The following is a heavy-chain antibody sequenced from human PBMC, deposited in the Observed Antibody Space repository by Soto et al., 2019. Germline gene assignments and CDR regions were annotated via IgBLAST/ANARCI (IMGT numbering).Heavy chain of an antibody. J-gene: IGHJ6*02. D-gene: IGHD4-4*01. CDR1: GGTXSSYA. V-gene: IGHV1-69*11. CDR3: ARVVMATVPASYYYGMDV. Sequence: SXKVSCKASGGTXSSYAMNCVRQAPGQGLEWMGRIIPFIGTANYAQKFKGRVTINADESTSTAYMELTSLRSEDTPVYYCARVVMATVPASYYYGMDVWGQGTTVTVS. CDR2: IIPFIGTA.